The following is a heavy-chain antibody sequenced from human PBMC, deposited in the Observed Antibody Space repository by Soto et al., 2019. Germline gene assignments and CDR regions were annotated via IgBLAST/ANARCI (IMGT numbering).Heavy chain of an antibody. J-gene: IGHJ3*02. CDR3: ASGSVGAFDI. CDR1: GGTFSSYT. V-gene: IGHV1-3*01. Sequence: ASVKVSCKASGGTFSSYTISWVRQAPGQRLEWMGWIIASNGNTNYSQKFQGRVTITRDTSASTAYMELSSLRSEDTAVYYCASGSVGAFDIWGQGTMVTVSS. D-gene: IGHD1-26*01. CDR2: IIASNGNT.